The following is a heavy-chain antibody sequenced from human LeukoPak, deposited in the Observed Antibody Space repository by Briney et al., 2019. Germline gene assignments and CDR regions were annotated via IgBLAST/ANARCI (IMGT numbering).Heavy chain of an antibody. D-gene: IGHD2-2*01. CDR2: IYTSGST. J-gene: IGHJ5*02. Sequence: SETLSLTCTVSGGSFSSYYWSWIRQPAGKGLEWIGRIYTSGSTNYNPSLKSRVTMSVDTSTNQFSLKLSSVTAADTAVYYCARVCQLPATDWFDPWGQGTLVTVSS. V-gene: IGHV4-4*07. CDR1: GGSFSSYY. CDR3: ARVCQLPATDWFDP.